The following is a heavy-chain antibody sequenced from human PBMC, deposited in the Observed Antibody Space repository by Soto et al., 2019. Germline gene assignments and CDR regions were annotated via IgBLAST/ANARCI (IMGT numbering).Heavy chain of an antibody. V-gene: IGHV3-30*18. CDR2: ISYDGTNK. CDR3: AKELEWELPKPRVADY. Sequence: QVQLVESGGDVVQPGRSLRLSCAASGFTFSSYGMHWVRQAPGKGLEWVAVISYDGTNKYYADSVKGRFTISRDNSKNTLYQEMNSLRAEDTAVYYCAKELEWELPKPRVADYWGQGTLVTVSS. D-gene: IGHD1-26*01. J-gene: IGHJ4*02. CDR1: GFTFSSYG.